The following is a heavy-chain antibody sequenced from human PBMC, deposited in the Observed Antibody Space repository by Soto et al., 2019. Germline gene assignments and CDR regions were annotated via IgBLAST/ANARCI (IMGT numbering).Heavy chain of an antibody. CDR1: GFTFGSFT. V-gene: IGHV3-21*06. Sequence: EVHLVEAGGGLVKPGESLTLSCAASGFTFGSFTLNWVRQAPGKGLEWVSSISSSSAYMYYADSVKGRFTISRDNARSTLYLQMNSLRLDDTAVYFCARDGLTFGGDWGQGTLVAVSS. D-gene: IGHD3-16*01. CDR3: ARDGLTFGGD. CDR2: ISSSSAYM. J-gene: IGHJ4*02.